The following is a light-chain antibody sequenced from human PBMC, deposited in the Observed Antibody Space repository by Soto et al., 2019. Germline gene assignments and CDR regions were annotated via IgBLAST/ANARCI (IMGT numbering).Light chain of an antibody. V-gene: IGKV4-1*01. J-gene: IGKJ2*01. Sequence: DIVMTQSPDPLAVSLGERATINCKSSQSFLYSSNNKNYLAWYQQKPGQPPKLLIYWASTRESGVPDRFSGSGSGTDFTLTISSLQAEDVAVYYCQQYYSTPPYTFGQGTKLEIK. CDR3: QQYYSTPPYT. CDR2: WAS. CDR1: QSFLYSSNNKNY.